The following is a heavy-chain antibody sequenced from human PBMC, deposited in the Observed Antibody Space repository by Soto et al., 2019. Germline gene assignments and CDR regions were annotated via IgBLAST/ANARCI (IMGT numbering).Heavy chain of an antibody. CDR1: GFTSSSCA. Sequence: EVQLLDSGGGLVQPGGSLRLSCVASGFTSSSCAMRWVRQAPGKGLEWVSGISASGGSTYYADSVKGRFTIARDNSKNTLYLQMNSLRADDTAVYYCATPGLGTGMYFLHDWGQGTLVTVPS. D-gene: IGHD2-8*02. J-gene: IGHJ4*02. CDR2: ISASGGST. CDR3: ATPGLGTGMYFLHD. V-gene: IGHV3-23*01.